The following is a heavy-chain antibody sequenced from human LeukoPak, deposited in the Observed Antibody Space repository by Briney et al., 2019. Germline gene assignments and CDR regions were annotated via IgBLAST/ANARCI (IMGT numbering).Heavy chain of an antibody. CDR3: ARGSDYFGSGSYFYN. V-gene: IGHV1-3*01. D-gene: IGHD3-10*01. CDR1: GYTFTRYA. J-gene: IGHJ4*02. CDR2: INAGNGDT. Sequence: ASVKVSCKASGYTFTRYAIHRVRQAPGQRHEWMAWINAGNGDTKYSQKFQGRVTISRDTSASTAYMDLSSLRSEDTAMYYCARGSDYFGSGSYFYNWGQGTLVTVAS.